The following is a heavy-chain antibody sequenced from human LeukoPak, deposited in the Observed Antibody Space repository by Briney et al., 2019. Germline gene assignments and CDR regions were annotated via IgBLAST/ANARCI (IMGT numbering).Heavy chain of an antibody. V-gene: IGHV4-39*01. Sequence: PSETLSLLCSVSSGFIRSSNYLWGMIRQPPGKGLEWIGSIYYSGTAYYNPSVKSGVTISRDTSKNPFSLKLYSETAADPAVYYFETTMVRLEHLMLWGQGTLVTVSS. CDR1: SGFIRSSNYL. CDR2: IYYSGTA. J-gene: IGHJ4*02. CDR3: ETTMVRLEHLML. D-gene: IGHD3-10*01.